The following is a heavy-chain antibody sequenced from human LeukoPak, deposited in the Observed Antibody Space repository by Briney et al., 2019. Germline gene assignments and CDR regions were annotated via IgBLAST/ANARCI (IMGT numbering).Heavy chain of an antibody. CDR1: GDTLTTYD. CDR2: MDPNSGNT. V-gene: IGHV1-8*01. CDR3: AKSLPGIAAH. Sequence: ASVKVSCKASGDTLTTYDFNWVRQATGQGLDWMGWMDPNSGNTGYAQKFQGRVTMTRNTSISTAYMELSSLTSEDTAVYYCAKSLPGIAAHWGQGTLVSVTS. D-gene: IGHD6-6*01. J-gene: IGHJ4*02.